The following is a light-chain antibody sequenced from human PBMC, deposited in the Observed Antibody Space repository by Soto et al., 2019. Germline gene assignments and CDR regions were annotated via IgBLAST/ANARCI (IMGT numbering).Light chain of an antibody. CDR2: GAS. J-gene: IGKJ5*01. V-gene: IGKV3-15*01. Sequence: EIVLTQSPGTLSLSPGERATLSCRASQSVFNNHIGWYQQKPGQVPSLLIYGASTRASGIPARFSGSGSGTEFTLTIGSLQSEDFAVYYCQQYSSSPSFGQGTRLEIK. CDR3: QQYSSSPS. CDR1: QSVFNN.